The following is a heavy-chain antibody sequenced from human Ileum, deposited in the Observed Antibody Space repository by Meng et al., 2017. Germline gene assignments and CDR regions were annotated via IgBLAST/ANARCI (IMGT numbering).Heavy chain of an antibody. CDR1: GGSISSSSYY. V-gene: IGHV4-39*07. Sequence: GSLRLSCTVSGGSISSSSYYWGWIRQPPGKGLEWIGSIYYSGSTYYNPSLKSRVTISVDTSKNQFSLKLSSVTAADTAVYYCARDQGIQLWRFDYWGQGTLVTVSS. CDR2: IYYSGST. J-gene: IGHJ4*02. D-gene: IGHD5-18*01. CDR3: ARDQGIQLWRFDY.